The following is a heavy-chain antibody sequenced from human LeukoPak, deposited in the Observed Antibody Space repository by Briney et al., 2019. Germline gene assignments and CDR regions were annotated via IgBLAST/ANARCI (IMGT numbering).Heavy chain of an antibody. V-gene: IGHV3-23*01. CDR2: ISGSGGST. CDR1: GFTFSSYA. J-gene: IGHJ6*03. CDR3: AKPERGYLLYYYMDV. D-gene: IGHD3-3*01. Sequence: GGSLRLSCAASGFTFSSYAMSWVRQAPGKGLDWVSAISGSGGSTYYADSVKGRFTISRDNSKNTLYLQMNSLRAEDTAVYYCAKPERGYLLYYYMDVWGKGTTVTVSS.